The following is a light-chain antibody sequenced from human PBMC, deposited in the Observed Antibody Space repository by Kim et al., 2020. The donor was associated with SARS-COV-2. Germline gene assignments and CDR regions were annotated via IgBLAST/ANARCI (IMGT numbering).Light chain of an antibody. Sequence: VSVGDRVTSTCRASQSISTWLAWYQQKPGKAPNLLIYKAAILESGVPSTFSGSGSGTEFTLTISSLQPDDFATYYCQQYNSYPWTFGQGTKVDIK. CDR2: KAA. V-gene: IGKV1-5*03. J-gene: IGKJ1*01. CDR3: QQYNSYPWT. CDR1: QSISTW.